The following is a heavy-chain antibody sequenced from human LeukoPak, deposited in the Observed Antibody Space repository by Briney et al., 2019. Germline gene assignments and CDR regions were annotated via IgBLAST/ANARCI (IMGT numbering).Heavy chain of an antibody. V-gene: IGHV3-74*01. CDR1: GFTFSSYW. Sequence: PGGSLRLSCAASGFTFSSYWMHWVRQAPGKGLVWVSRINSDGSSTSYADSVKGRFTISRDNAKNTLYLQMNSLRAEDTAVYYCARETIVVVPAAVFDYWGQGTLVSVSS. D-gene: IGHD2-2*01. CDR2: INSDGSST. CDR3: ARETIVVVPAAVFDY. J-gene: IGHJ4*02.